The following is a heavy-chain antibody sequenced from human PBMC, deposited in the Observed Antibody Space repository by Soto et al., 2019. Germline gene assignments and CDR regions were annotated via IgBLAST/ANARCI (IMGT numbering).Heavy chain of an antibody. J-gene: IGHJ4*02. D-gene: IGHD3-10*01. V-gene: IGHV4-34*01. CDR1: GRSFSGYY. CDR2: VHHSGTT. Sequence: SWSLSNTCADSGRSFSGYYWNWIRQSAGKGLEWIGRVHHSGTTNYNPSLKSRLTISLDTSKNHFSLKLSSVTAADTAVYYCARESGVWFPYFDYWGQGTLVTVSS. CDR3: ARESGVWFPYFDY.